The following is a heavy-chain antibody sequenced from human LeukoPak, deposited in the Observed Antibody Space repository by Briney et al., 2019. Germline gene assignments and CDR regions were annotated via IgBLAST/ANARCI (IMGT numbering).Heavy chain of an antibody. CDR3: ARDETGIVATDY. CDR1: EYTFTGYY. D-gene: IGHD5-12*01. V-gene: IGHV1-2*02. Sequence: GASVKVSCKASEYTFTGYYMHWVRQAPGQGLEWMGWINPNSGGTNYAQKFQGRVTMTRDTSISTAYMELSRLRSDDTAVYYCARDETGIVATDYWGQGTLVTVSS. J-gene: IGHJ4*02. CDR2: INPNSGGT.